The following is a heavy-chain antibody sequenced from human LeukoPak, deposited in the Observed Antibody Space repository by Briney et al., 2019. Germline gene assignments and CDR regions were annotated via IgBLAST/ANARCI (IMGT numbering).Heavy chain of an antibody. J-gene: IGHJ4*02. CDR2: ISAYNGNT. D-gene: IGHD6-6*01. V-gene: IGHV1-18*01. CDR1: GYTFTSYG. Sequence: ASVTVSCTASGYTFTSYGISWVRQAPGQGLEWMGWISAYNGNTNYSQKLQGRVTMTTDTSTSTAYMELRSLRSDDTAVYYCARDDDQAKYSSSGEFDYWGQGTLVTVSS. CDR3: ARDDDQAKYSSSGEFDY.